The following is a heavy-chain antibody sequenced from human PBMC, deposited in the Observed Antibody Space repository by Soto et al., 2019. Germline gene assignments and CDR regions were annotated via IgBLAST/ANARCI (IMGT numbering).Heavy chain of an antibody. V-gene: IGHV4-59*08. CDR1: GGSISTYY. CDR3: ARIVVVTGYYFDY. CDR2: IYYSGSA. Sequence: KSSETLSLTCTVSGGSISTYYWNWIRQPPGKGLESIGYIYYSGSANYSPSLKSRVTISVDTSKNQFSLKLSSVTAADTAVYYCARIVVVTGYYFDYWGQGTLVTVSS. J-gene: IGHJ4*02. D-gene: IGHD3-22*01.